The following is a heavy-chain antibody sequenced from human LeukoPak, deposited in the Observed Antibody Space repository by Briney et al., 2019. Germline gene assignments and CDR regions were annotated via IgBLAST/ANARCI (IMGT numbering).Heavy chain of an antibody. Sequence: GGPLRLSCAASGFTFSSHWMNWVRQAPGKGLEWVANIKQDGSERSCVDSVKGRFTISRDNAKNTLYLQMNSLRAEDAAVYYCARDLAGGYNWNDIPAFDIWGQGTMVTVSS. CDR2: IKQDGSER. V-gene: IGHV3-7*03. CDR3: ARDLAGGYNWNDIPAFDI. J-gene: IGHJ3*02. D-gene: IGHD1-1*01. CDR1: GFTFSSHW.